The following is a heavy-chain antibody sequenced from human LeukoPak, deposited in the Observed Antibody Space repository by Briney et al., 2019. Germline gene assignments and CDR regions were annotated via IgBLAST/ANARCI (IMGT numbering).Heavy chain of an antibody. CDR1: GGSISSYY. CDR2: IYYSGST. J-gene: IGHJ4*02. D-gene: IGHD6-13*01. Sequence: PSETLSLTCTVSGGSISSYYWSWIWQPPGKGLEWIGYIYYSGSTNYNPSLKSRVTISVDTSKNQFSLKLSSVTAADTAVYYCARHPRGQQLAFDYWGQGTLVTVSS. V-gene: IGHV4-59*08. CDR3: ARHPRGQQLAFDY.